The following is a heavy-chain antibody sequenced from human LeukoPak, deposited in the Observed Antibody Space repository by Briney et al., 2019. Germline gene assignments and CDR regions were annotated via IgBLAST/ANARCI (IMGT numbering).Heavy chain of an antibody. Sequence: PGGSLRLSCAASGFTFSIYSMNWVRQAPGKGLEWVSYISSSSSTIYYADSVKGRFTISRDNAKNSLYLQMNSLRAEDTAVYYCASEGYGDYGDYWGQGTLVTVSS. CDR1: GFTFSIYS. CDR2: ISSSSSTI. CDR3: ASEGYGDYGDY. D-gene: IGHD4-17*01. J-gene: IGHJ4*02. V-gene: IGHV3-48*01.